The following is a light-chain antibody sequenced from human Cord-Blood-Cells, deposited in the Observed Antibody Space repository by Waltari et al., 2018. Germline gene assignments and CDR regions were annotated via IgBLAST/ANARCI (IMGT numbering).Light chain of an antibody. V-gene: IGKV2-28*01. J-gene: IGKJ1*01. CDR3: MQALQTPPT. CDR2: LGS. CDR1: QSLLHSNGYNY. Sequence: IVTTQSPLSLPVTPGEPASISCRSSQSLLHSNGYNYLDWYLQKPGQSPQLLIYLGSNRASGVPDRFSGSGSGTDFTLKISRVEAEDVGVYYCMQALQTPPTFGQGTKVEIK.